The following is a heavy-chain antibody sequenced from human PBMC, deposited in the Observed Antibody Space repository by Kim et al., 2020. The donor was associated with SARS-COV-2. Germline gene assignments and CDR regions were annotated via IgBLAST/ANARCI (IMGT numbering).Heavy chain of an antibody. CDR3: ARDATLFIVGANEDFDY. V-gene: IGHV1-18*01. Sequence: ASVKVSCKASGYTFTSYGISWVRQAPGQGLEWMGWISAYNGNTNYAQKLQGRVTMTTDTSTSTAYMELRSLRSDDTAVYYCARDATLFIVGANEDFDYWGQGTLVTVSS. CDR2: ISAYNGNT. J-gene: IGHJ4*02. CDR1: GYTFTSYG. D-gene: IGHD1-26*01.